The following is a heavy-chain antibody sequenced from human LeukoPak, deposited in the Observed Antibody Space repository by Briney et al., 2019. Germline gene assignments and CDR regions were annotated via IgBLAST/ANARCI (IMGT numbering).Heavy chain of an antibody. J-gene: IGHJ6*02. V-gene: IGHV3-23*01. D-gene: IGHD2-15*01. CDR2: ISGSGGST. CDR3: AKVQHRIYYYYGMDV. Sequence: PTGGSLRLSCAASGFTFSSYAMSWVRQAPGKGLEWVSAISGSGGSTYYADSVKGRFTISRDNSKNTLYLQMNSLRAEDTAVYYCAKVQHRIYYYYGMDVWGQGTTVTVSS. CDR1: GFTFSSYA.